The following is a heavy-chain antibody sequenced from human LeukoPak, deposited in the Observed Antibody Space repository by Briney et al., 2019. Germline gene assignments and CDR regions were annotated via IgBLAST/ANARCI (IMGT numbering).Heavy chain of an antibody. Sequence: GGSLRLSCAASGFTFSSYGMHWVRQAPGKGLEWVAFIGNDENNKKFGDSLKGRFTISRDNSKSTVYLQMNSLRVEDTAVYYFANDNYRYVDYWGPGTLVIVSS. CDR3: ANDNYRYVDY. CDR1: GFTFSSYG. V-gene: IGHV3-30*02. D-gene: IGHD3-16*02. J-gene: IGHJ4*02. CDR2: IGNDENNK.